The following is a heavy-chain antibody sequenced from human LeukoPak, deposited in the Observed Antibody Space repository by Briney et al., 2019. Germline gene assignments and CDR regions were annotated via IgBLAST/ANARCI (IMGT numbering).Heavy chain of an antibody. CDR3: ARGESITIFGVVSGGYFDY. CDR2: IYPGDSDT. V-gene: IGHV5-51*01. J-gene: IGHJ4*02. CDR1: GYSFTSYW. D-gene: IGHD3-3*01. Sequence: GESLKISCKGSGYSFTSYWIGWVRQMLGKGLEWMGIIYPGDSDTRYSPSFQGQVTISADKSISTAYLQWSSLKASDTAMYYCARGESITIFGVVSGGYFDYWGQGTLVTVSS.